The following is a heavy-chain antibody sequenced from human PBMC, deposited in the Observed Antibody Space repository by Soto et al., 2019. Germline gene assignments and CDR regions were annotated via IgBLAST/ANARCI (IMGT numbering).Heavy chain of an antibody. CDR2: INWNDDK. CDR1: GFSLSTSAVG. Sequence: QITLKASGPTLVKPTHTLTLTCTFPGFSLSTSAVGVGWIRQPQGKALEWLALINWNDDKRYSPSLKSRLTITKDSSQNQVVLTMTNMDPVDTATYYWARALLTPCIAAAGGWCDPWGQGTLVTVSS. D-gene: IGHD6-13*01. J-gene: IGHJ5*02. CDR3: ARALLTPCIAAAGGWCDP. V-gene: IGHV2-5*01.